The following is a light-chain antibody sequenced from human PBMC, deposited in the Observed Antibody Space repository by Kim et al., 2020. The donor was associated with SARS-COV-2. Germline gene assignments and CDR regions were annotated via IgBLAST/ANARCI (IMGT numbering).Light chain of an antibody. J-gene: IGLJ3*02. CDR2: GKN. CDR1: SRRSYY. CDR3: NSRDSSGNHWV. Sequence: ALGQTVRITCQGDSRRSYYASWYQQKPGQAPVLVIYGKNNRPSGIPDRFSGSSSGNTASLTITGAQAEDEADYYSNSRDSSGNHWVFGGGTQLTVL. V-gene: IGLV3-19*01.